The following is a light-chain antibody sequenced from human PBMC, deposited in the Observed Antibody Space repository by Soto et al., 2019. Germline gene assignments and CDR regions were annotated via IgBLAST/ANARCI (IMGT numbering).Light chain of an antibody. CDR3: EQSLITRYS. Sequence: DIQMTQSPSSLSASVGDRVTITCRASQNVNRNLHWYQQTPGKAPKLLISFASTLQSGVPSRFSGSGSGTDFTLTITTVLPEDFATYYCEQSLITRYSFGQGTRLEIK. CDR1: QNVNRN. J-gene: IGKJ2*03. V-gene: IGKV1-39*01. CDR2: FAS.